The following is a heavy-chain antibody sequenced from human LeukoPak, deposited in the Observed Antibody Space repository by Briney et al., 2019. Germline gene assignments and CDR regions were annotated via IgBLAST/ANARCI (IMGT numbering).Heavy chain of an antibody. CDR2: MSGSGGST. D-gene: IGHD6-19*01. V-gene: IGHV3-23*01. Sequence: GGSLRLSCAASGFTFSSYAMSWVRQAPGKGLEWVSAMSGSGGSTYYADSVKGRFTISRDNSKNTLYLQMNSLRAEDTAVYYCASGRLDSSGLYFDSWGQGPLVTVSS. CDR3: ASGRLDSSGLYFDS. CDR1: GFTFSSYA. J-gene: IGHJ4*02.